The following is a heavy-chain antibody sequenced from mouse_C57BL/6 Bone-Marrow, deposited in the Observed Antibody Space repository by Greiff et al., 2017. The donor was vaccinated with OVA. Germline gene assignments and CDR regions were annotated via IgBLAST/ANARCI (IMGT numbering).Heavy chain of an antibody. Sequence: QVQLQQSGAELARPGASVKLSCKASGYTFTSYGISWVKQRTGQGLEWIGEIYPRSGHTYYNEKFKGKATLTADKSSSTAYMELRSLTSEDSAVYFCARYFYYYGSSYVGWYFDVWGTGTTVTVSS. J-gene: IGHJ1*03. CDR3: ARYFYYYGSSYVGWYFDV. V-gene: IGHV1-81*01. CDR2: IYPRSGHT. D-gene: IGHD1-1*01. CDR1: GYTFTSYG.